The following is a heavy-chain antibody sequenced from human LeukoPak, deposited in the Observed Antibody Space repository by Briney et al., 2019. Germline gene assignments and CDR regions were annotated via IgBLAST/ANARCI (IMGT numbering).Heavy chain of an antibody. CDR2: INHSGST. Sequence: SETLSLTCAVYGGSFSGYYWSWIRQPPGKGLEWIGEINHSGSTNYNPSLKSRVTISVDTSKNQFSLKLSSVTAADTAVYYCARHPRKLNYYDSSGYDGGFDYWGQGTLVTVSS. V-gene: IGHV4-34*01. CDR1: GGSFSGYY. D-gene: IGHD3-22*01. CDR3: ARHPRKLNYYDSSGYDGGFDY. J-gene: IGHJ4*02.